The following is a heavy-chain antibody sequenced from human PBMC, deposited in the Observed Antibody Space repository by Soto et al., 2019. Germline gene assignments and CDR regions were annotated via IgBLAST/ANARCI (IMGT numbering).Heavy chain of an antibody. D-gene: IGHD6-19*01. Sequence: SETLSLTCTVSGGSISSYYWSWIRQPPGKGLEWIGYIYYSGSTNYNPSLKSRVTISVDTSKNQFSLKLSSVTAADTAVYYCAGRQAVAGRGGWFDPWGQGTLVTVSS. CDR2: IYYSGST. CDR3: AGRQAVAGRGGWFDP. CDR1: GGSISSYY. J-gene: IGHJ5*02. V-gene: IGHV4-59*01.